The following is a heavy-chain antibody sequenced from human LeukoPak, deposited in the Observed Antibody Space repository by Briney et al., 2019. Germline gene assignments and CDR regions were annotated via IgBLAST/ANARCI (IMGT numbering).Heavy chain of an antibody. CDR1: GFTVSSNS. CDR2: IYSDNT. CDR3: AKGGSSGWYGALDFDF. J-gene: IGHJ4*02. Sequence: GGSLRLSCTVSGFTVSSNSMSWVRQAPGKGLEWVSFIYSDNTHYSDSVKGRFTISRDNSKNTLYLQINSLRAEDTAVYYCAKGGSSGWYGALDFDFWGQGTLVTVSS. V-gene: IGHV3-53*01. D-gene: IGHD6-19*01.